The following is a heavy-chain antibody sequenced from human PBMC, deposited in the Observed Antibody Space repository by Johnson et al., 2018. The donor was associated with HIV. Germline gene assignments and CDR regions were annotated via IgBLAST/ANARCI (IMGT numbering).Heavy chain of an antibody. V-gene: IGHV3-30*01. CDR3: SRAKSIAIRGGAFDI. J-gene: IGHJ3*02. D-gene: IGHD6-6*01. CDR2: ISYDGSNK. Sequence: LSCAASGFTFSSNAMHWVRQAPGKGLEWVAVISYDGSNKNYADSVKGRFTISRDNSKNTLYLQMNSLRADDTAVYYCSRAKSIAIRGGAFDIWGQGTTVTVSS. CDR1: GFTFSSNA.